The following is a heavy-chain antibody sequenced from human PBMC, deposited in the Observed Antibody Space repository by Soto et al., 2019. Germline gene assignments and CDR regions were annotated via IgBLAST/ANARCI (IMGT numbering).Heavy chain of an antibody. V-gene: IGHV4-30-2*01. CDR3: ARGQVVAAHH. Sequence: QLQLQESGSGLVKPSQTLSLTCAVSGGSISSGGYSWSWIRQPPGKGLEWIGYIYHSGSTYYNPSLKSRATIAEARSKSQFSLKLSSVTAADTAVYHCARGQVVAAHHWGQGTLVTVSS. D-gene: IGHD2-15*01. CDR2: IYHSGST. J-gene: IGHJ5*02. CDR1: GGSISSGGYS.